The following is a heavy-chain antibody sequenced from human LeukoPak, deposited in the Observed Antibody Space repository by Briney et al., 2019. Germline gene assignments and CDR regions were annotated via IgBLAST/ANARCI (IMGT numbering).Heavy chain of an antibody. V-gene: IGHV3-7*01. Sequence: GGSLRLSCAASGFTFTNNFMSWVRQVPGKGLEWVANIKLDGSEKYYGDAVKGRFTISRDNAKKALYLEMSRLGAEDTAVYYCARVNREDYLKDYHYDLWGQGTLVTVTS. CDR2: IKLDGSEK. CDR3: ARVNREDYLKDYHYDL. J-gene: IGHJ4*02. D-gene: IGHD4/OR15-4a*01. CDR1: GFTFTNNF.